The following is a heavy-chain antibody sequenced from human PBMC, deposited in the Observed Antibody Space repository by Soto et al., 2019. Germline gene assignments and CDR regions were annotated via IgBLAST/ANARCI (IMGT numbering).Heavy chain of an antibody. J-gene: IGHJ4*02. CDR1: GGSIRSDGSY. CDR2: IYYSGST. D-gene: IGHD5-18*01. CDR3: ARRAGNRRGYPIDS. V-gene: IGHV4-31*11. Sequence: SETLSLTCAVSGGSIRSDGSYWTWFRQLPGGGLEWIGYIYYSGSTSYNPSLESRASISVDSSENQFSLRLTSVTAADTAVYYCARRAGNRRGYPIDSWGQGTLVTVSS.